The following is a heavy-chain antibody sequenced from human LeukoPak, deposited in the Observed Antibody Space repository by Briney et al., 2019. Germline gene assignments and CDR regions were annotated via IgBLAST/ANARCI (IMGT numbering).Heavy chain of an antibody. Sequence: ASVKVSCKASGYIFTSYVLHWVRQAPGQGLEWMGWINTNTGNPTYAQGFTGRFVFSLDTSVSTAYLQISSLKADDTAMYYCARGDYEAHGYQTRWGQGTLVTVSS. V-gene: IGHV7-4-1*02. CDR3: ARGDYEAHGYQTR. D-gene: IGHD3-22*01. CDR1: GYIFTSYV. J-gene: IGHJ4*02. CDR2: INTNTGNP.